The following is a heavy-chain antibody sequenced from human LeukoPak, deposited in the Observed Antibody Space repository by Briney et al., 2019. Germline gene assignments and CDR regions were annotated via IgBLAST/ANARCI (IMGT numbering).Heavy chain of an antibody. Sequence: PGGSLRLSCAASGFTFSSYSMNWVRQAPGKGLEWVSSISSSSSYIYYADSVKGRFTISRDNAKNSLYLQMNSLRAEDTAVSYCARDRQQQLSYYYYYYYMDVWGKGTTVTVSS. CDR1: GFTFSSYS. CDR3: ARDRQQQLSYYYYYYYMDV. V-gene: IGHV3-21*01. J-gene: IGHJ6*03. D-gene: IGHD6-13*01. CDR2: ISSSSSYI.